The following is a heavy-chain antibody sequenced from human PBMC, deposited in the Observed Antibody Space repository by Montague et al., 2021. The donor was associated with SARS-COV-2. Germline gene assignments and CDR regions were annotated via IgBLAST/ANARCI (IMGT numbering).Heavy chain of an antibody. D-gene: IGHD2/OR15-2a*01. J-gene: IGHJ4*02. CDR1: GGSISSYY. Sequence: SETLSLTCTVSGGSISSYYWSWIRQPPGKGLEWIGYIYYSGSTNYNPSLKSRVTISVDTSKNQFSLRLSSVTAADTAVYYCARDLPPSRPRNPVWGQGTLVPVSS. CDR2: IYYSGST. V-gene: IGHV4-59*01. CDR3: ARDLPPSRPRNPV.